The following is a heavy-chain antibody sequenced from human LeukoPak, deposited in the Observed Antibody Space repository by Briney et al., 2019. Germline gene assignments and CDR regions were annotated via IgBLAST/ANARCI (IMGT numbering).Heavy chain of an antibody. CDR1: GFIVNSNY. V-gene: IGHV3-7*03. CDR2: IRQDGNEK. CDR3: ARRYFDY. J-gene: IGHJ4*02. Sequence: GGSLRLSCAASGFIVNSNYMNWVRQAPGKGLEWVANIRQDGNEKYYVDSVRGRFTISRDNAKNSLYLQMNSLRAEDTAIYYCARRYFDYWGQETLVTVSS.